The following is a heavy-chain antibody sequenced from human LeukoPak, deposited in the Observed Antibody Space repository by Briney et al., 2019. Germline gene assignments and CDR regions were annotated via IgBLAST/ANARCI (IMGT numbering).Heavy chain of an antibody. V-gene: IGHV3-7*01. CDR1: GVTFSSYW. CDR2: IKQDESEK. Sequence: PGGSLRLSCAAPGVTFSSYWMSWVRQAPGKGLEWVANIKQDESEKYYVDSVKGRFTISRDNAKKSLYLQMNSLRAEDTAMYYCARATVATGGGDYWGQGTLVIVSS. D-gene: IGHD4-23*01. J-gene: IGHJ4*02. CDR3: ARATVATGGGDY.